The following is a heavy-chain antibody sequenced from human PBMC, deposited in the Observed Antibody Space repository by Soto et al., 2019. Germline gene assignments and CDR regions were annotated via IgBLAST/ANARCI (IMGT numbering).Heavy chain of an antibody. V-gene: IGHV3-33*01. CDR1: GFTFSSNG. D-gene: IGHD3-3*01. CDR2: IWYDGSNK. Sequence: SLRLSCAASGFTFSSNGMHWVRQAPGKGLEWVAVIWYDGSNKYYADSVKGRFTISRDNSKNTLYLQMNSLRAEDTAVYYCARDWYTIFGVVINPHYYYGMDVWGQGTTVTVSS. J-gene: IGHJ6*02. CDR3: ARDWYTIFGVVINPHYYYGMDV.